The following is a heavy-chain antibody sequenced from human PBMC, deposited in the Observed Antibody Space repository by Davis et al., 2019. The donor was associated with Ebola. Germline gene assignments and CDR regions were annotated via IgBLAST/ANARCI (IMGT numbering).Heavy chain of an antibody. CDR1: SGSVSSGSHY. D-gene: IGHD1-26*01. CDR3: ARGYSGSYSFDY. CDR2: IYYSGST. Sequence: MPSETLSLTCTVSSGSVSSGSHYWSWIRQPPGKGLEWIGYIYYSGSTNYNPSLKSRVTISVDTSKNQFSLKLSYVTAADMAVYYCARGYSGSYSFDYWGQGTLVTVSS. J-gene: IGHJ4*02. V-gene: IGHV4-61*01.